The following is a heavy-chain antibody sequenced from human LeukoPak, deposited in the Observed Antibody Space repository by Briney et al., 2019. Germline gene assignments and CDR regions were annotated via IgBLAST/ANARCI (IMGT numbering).Heavy chain of an antibody. J-gene: IGHJ5*02. Sequence: GRSLRLSCAASGFTFSSYWMSWGRQAPGKGLEWEAKIKQDGSEKYYVDSVKGRFTISRDNAKNSLYLQMNSLRAEDTAVYYCARNGGLNWFDPWGQGTLVTVSS. CDR1: GFTFSSYW. D-gene: IGHD2-8*01. CDR3: ARNGGLNWFDP. V-gene: IGHV3-7*01. CDR2: IKQDGSEK.